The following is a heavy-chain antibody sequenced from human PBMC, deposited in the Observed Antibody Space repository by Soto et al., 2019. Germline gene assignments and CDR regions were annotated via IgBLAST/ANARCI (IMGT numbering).Heavy chain of an antibody. D-gene: IGHD3-9*01. Sequence: QITLKESGPTLVKPTQTLTLTCTFSGFSLSTSGVGVGWIRQPPGKAREWIALIYWDEDKGYSPSLKSRPTIPNHTSNNQLVLPTTNLAPVATAAYYFPPTRYFDWFLYLVWGQGPLVPVSS. J-gene: IGHJ4*02. CDR1: GFSLSTSGVG. V-gene: IGHV2-5*02. CDR2: IYWDEDK. CDR3: PPTRYFDWFLYLV.